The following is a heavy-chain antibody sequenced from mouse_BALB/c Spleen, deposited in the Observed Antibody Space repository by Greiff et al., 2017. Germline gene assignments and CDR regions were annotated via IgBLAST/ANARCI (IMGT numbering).Heavy chain of an antibody. CDR2: ISSGGST. CDR1: GFTFSSYA. V-gene: IGHV5-6-5*01. D-gene: IGHD2-2*01. Sequence: DVKLVESGGGLVKPGGSLKLSCAASGFTFSSYAMSWVRQTPEKRLEWVASISSGGSTYYPDSVKGRFTISRDNARNILYLQMSSLRSEDTAMYYCAREDGYDEEDYWGQGTTLTVSS. J-gene: IGHJ2*01. CDR3: AREDGYDEEDY.